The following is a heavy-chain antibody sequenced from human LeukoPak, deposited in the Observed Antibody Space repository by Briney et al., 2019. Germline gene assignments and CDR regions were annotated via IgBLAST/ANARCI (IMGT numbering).Heavy chain of an antibody. CDR2: IWYDGSNK. D-gene: IGHD2-21*02. V-gene: IGHV3-33*06. Sequence: GGSLRLSCAASGFTFSSYGMHWARQAPGKGLEWVAVIWYDGSNKYYADSVKGRFTISRDNSKNTLYLQMNSLRAEDTAVYYCAKVAGLLLGYFDYWGQGTLVTVSS. J-gene: IGHJ4*02. CDR1: GFTFSSYG. CDR3: AKVAGLLLGYFDY.